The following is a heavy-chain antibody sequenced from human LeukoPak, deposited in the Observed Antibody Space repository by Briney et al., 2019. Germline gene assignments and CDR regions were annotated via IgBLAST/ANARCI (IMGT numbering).Heavy chain of an antibody. CDR2: ISAYNGNT. D-gene: IGHD3-22*01. J-gene: IGHJ4*02. Sequence: ASVKVSCKASGYTFTSYSISWVRQAPGQGLEWMGWISAYNGNTNYAQKLQGRVTMTTDTSTSTAYMELRSLRSDDTAVYYCATRTKYYDSSGYSFDYWGQGTLVTVSS. CDR3: ATRTKYYDSSGYSFDY. CDR1: GYTFTSYS. V-gene: IGHV1-18*01.